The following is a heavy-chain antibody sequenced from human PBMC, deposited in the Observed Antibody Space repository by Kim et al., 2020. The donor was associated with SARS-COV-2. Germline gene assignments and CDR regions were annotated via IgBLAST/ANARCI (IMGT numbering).Heavy chain of an antibody. J-gene: IGHJ5*02. CDR3: AKDGSWQPAGWLDP. Sequence: ADSVKGRFTISRDNSKNPLYLQMNSLRAEDTAIYYCAKDGSWQPAGWLDPWGQGTLVTVSS. V-gene: IGHV3-23*01. D-gene: IGHD3-10*01.